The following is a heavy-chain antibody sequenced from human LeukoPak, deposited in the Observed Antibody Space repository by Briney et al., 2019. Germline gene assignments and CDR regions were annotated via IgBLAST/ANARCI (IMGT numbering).Heavy chain of an antibody. CDR1: GFTFSSYA. Sequence: GGSLRLSCAASGFTFSSYAMSWVRQAPGKGLEWVSYISPGSGTIFYADSVKGRFTISRDDAKNSLSLQMNSLRDEDTAVYYCARARGATVVSMYFDYWGQGTPVTVSS. CDR3: ARARGATVVSMYFDY. J-gene: IGHJ4*02. V-gene: IGHV3-48*02. D-gene: IGHD4-23*01. CDR2: ISPGSGTI.